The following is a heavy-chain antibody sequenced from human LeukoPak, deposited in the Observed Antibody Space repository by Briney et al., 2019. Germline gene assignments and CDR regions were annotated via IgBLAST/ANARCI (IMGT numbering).Heavy chain of an antibody. CDR3: ARSFGEWMSMDAFDI. D-gene: IGHD3-16*01. Sequence: SGPALVKPTQTLTLTCTFSGFSLSTSGMCVSWIRQPPGKALEWLARIDWDDDKYYSTSLKTRLTISKDTSKNQVVLTMTNMDPVDTATYYCARSFGEWMSMDAFDIWGQGTMVTVSS. V-gene: IGHV2-70*11. J-gene: IGHJ3*02. CDR2: IDWDDDK. CDR1: GFSLSTSGMC.